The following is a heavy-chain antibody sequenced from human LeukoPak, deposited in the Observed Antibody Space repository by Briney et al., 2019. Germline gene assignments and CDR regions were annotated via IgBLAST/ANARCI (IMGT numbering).Heavy chain of an antibody. CDR2: ISTYNGNT. D-gene: IGHD5-12*01. V-gene: IGHV1-18*01. J-gene: IGHJ4*02. Sequence: ASVKVSFKASGYTFTSYGITWVRQAPGQGLEWMGWISTYNGNTNYAQNLQGRVTMTTDTSTSTAYMELRSLRSDDTAVYYCARGRGSTSRYWGQGTLVTVSS. CDR1: GYTFTSYG. CDR3: ARGRGSTSRY.